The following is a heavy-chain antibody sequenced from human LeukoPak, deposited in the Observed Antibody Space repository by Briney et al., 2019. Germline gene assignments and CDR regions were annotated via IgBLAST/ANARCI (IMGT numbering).Heavy chain of an antibody. D-gene: IGHD3-22*01. J-gene: IGHJ4*02. Sequence: GESLKISCKASGYSFTNYWIGWVRQVPGEGLEWVGIIWPGDFDTRYSPSFRGQVTISADKSINTAYVQWSSLKASDTAMYYCARGTYYYDRSGTNTPWGFDYWGQGTLVTVSS. CDR3: ARGTYYYDRSGTNTPWGFDY. V-gene: IGHV5-51*01. CDR2: IWPGDFDT. CDR1: GYSFTNYW.